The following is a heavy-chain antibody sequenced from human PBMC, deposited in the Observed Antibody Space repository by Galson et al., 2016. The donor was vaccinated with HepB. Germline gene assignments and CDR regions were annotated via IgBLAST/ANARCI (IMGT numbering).Heavy chain of an antibody. Sequence: SLRLSCAASGFTFSTYSMNWVRQAPGKGLEWVASIKQDGSEKYYVDSVKGRFTISRDNAKNSLYLQMNSLRAEDTAVYFCVRRRQIYAFGIWGQGTMITVSS. CDR1: GFTFSTYS. D-gene: IGHD3-3*01. CDR2: IKQDGSEK. J-gene: IGHJ3*02. CDR3: VRRRQIYAFGI. V-gene: IGHV3-7*03.